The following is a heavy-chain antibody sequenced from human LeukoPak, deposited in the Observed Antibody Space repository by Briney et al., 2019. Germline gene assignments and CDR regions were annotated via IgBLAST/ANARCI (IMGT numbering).Heavy chain of an antibody. Sequence: SVKVSCKASGGAFTRAAASWVRQAPGQGLEWMGGVNPHSGIADYAQKFQGRVTITADESTSTAYMELKSLTSEDTAVYYCATPRMNYYGSGSHYSYYYVDVWGSGTAVTVSS. CDR3: ATPRMNYYGSGSHYSYYYVDV. D-gene: IGHD3-10*01. CDR2: VNPHSGIA. J-gene: IGHJ6*03. CDR1: GGAFTRAA. V-gene: IGHV1-69*13.